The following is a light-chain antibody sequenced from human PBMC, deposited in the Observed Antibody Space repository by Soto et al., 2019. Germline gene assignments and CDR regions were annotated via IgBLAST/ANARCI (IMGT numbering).Light chain of an antibody. CDR2: GSS. J-gene: IGKJ1*01. CDR3: QQSYSSPWT. CDR1: RNVDNN. V-gene: IGKV1-39*01. Sequence: DIQMTQSPSSLSASVGDRVTITCRASRNVDNNVNWYQQKPGKAPNLLIYGSSTLYGGGPSRFSGSGSGTAFTLTVSSLHPEDFAVYFCQQSYSSPWTFGLGTKVEI.